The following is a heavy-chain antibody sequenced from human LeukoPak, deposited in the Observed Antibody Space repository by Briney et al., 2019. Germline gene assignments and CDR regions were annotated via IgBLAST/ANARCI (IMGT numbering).Heavy chain of an antibody. CDR2: ISGSGGST. CDR3: AKDSPGYCSSTSCYGMDV. Sequence: GASLRLSCAASGFTFSSYAMSWVRQAPGGGLGWGSAISGSGGSTYYADSVKGRFTISRNNSKNTLYLQMNSLRAEDTAVYYCAKDSPGYCSSTSCYGMDVWGQGTTVTVSS. D-gene: IGHD2-2*01. V-gene: IGHV3-23*01. J-gene: IGHJ6*02. CDR1: GFTFSSYA.